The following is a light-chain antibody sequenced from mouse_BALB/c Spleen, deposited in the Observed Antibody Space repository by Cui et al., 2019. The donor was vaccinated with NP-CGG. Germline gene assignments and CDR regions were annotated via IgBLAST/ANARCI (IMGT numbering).Light chain of an antibody. CDR3: ALWYSNHWV. CDR1: TGAVTTSNY. V-gene: IGLV1*01. CDR2: GTN. J-gene: IGLJ1*01. Sequence: QAAVTQESALTTSPGETVTLTCRSSTGAVTTSNYANWVQAKPDHLFTGLIGGTNNQTPGVPARFSGSLIGDKAALTITGAQTEDEAIYFCALWYSNHWVFGGGTKLTVL.